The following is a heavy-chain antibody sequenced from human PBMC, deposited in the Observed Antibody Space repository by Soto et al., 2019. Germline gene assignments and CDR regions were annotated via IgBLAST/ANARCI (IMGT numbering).Heavy chain of an antibody. Sequence: EVQLVESGGGLVQPGGSLRLSCAASGFTFSSYSMNWVRQAPGKGLEWVSYISSSSSTIYYADSVKGRFTISRDNAQNSLYLQMNSLRAEDTAVYYCARDKKVATITSAFDIWGQGTMVTVSS. CDR2: ISSSSSTI. CDR1: GFTFSSYS. J-gene: IGHJ3*02. V-gene: IGHV3-48*01. D-gene: IGHD5-12*01. CDR3: ARDKKVATITSAFDI.